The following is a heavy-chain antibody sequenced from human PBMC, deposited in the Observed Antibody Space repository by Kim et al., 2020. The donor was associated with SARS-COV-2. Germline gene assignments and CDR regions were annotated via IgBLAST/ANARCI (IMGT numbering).Heavy chain of an antibody. CDR3: AREPTTGDDAYDM. J-gene: IGHJ3*02. D-gene: IGHD7-27*01. V-gene: IGHV4-34*01. Sequence: STPSLKSRVTLSVDRSTNHFSLKLSSVTAADTAMYYCAREPTTGDDAYDMWGQGTIHTVSS.